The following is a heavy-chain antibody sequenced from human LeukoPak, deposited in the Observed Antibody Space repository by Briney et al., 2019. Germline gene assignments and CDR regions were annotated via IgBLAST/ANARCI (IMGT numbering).Heavy chain of an antibody. V-gene: IGHV3-7*01. D-gene: IGHD1-1*01. J-gene: IGHJ4*02. CDR3: KSGGAAPGSFDY. CDR1: RFTFSSYW. Sequence: GGSLRLSCAASRFTFSSYWMSWVRQAPGKGLEWVANIKQDGSEKYYVDSVKGRFTISRDNAKNSLYLQLNSLRVEDTAVYYCKSGGAAPGSFDYWGQGTLVTVSP. CDR2: IKQDGSEK.